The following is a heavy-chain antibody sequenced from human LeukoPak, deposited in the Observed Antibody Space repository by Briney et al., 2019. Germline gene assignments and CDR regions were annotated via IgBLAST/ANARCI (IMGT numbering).Heavy chain of an antibody. CDR1: GFTFSDYY. D-gene: IGHD2-15*01. CDR2: ISSSGSTI. Sequence: GGSLRLSCAASGFTFSDYYMSWIRQAPGKGLEWVSYISSSGSTIYYADSVKGRSTISRDNAKNSLYLQMNSLRAEDTAVYYCARETVVAATPYYYYYYMDVWGKGTTVTVSS. J-gene: IGHJ6*03. CDR3: ARETVVAATPYYYYYYMDV. V-gene: IGHV3-11*04.